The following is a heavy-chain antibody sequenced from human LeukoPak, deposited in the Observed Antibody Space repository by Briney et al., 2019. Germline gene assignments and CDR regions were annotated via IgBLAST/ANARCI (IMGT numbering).Heavy chain of an antibody. CDR1: GFSFSNFV. CDR2: ISGSGGGT. Sequence: GGSLRLSCAASGFSFSNFVMNWVRQAPGKGLEWVSGISGSGGGTYYADSVKGRFTISRDNSKNTLFLQMSNLRAEDTAIYYCAKDRLPDSAWSLDSWGRGTLVTVSS. J-gene: IGHJ4*02. CDR3: AKDRLPDSAWSLDS. V-gene: IGHV3-23*01. D-gene: IGHD6-19*01.